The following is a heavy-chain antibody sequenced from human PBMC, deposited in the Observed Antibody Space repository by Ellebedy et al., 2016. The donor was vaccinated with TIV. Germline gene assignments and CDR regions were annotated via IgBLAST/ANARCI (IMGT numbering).Heavy chain of an antibody. CDR3: ARDPYHGALDY. Sequence: PSETLSLTCAASGFAFGDSWMTWVRQTPEKRLEWVANMNQDGSRKDHVDAVRGRFIISRDNSKNLLYLEMNSLRVEDTAVYYCARDPYHGALDYWGQGTPVAVSS. D-gene: IGHD4-17*01. J-gene: IGHJ4*02. CDR1: GFAFGDSW. V-gene: IGHV3-7*01. CDR2: MNQDGSRK.